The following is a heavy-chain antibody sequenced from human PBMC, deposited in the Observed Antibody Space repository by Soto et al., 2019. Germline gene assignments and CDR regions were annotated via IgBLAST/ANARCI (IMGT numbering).Heavy chain of an antibody. J-gene: IGHJ4*02. D-gene: IGHD6-19*01. Sequence: EVQLLESGGGLVQPGGSLRLSCAVSGFTFHNYAMTWVRQAPGKGLEWVSSISGSSGRTDYADSVKGRFTISRDNSKNTVFLNMNSLRVDDTAVYYCVKDTQWLARGNFDFWGQGNLVTVSS. CDR3: VKDTQWLARGNFDF. CDR1: GFTFHNYA. CDR2: ISGSSGRT. V-gene: IGHV3-23*01.